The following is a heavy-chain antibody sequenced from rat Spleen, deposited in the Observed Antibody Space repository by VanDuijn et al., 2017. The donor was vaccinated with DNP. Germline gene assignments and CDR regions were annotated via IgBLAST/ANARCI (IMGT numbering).Heavy chain of an antibody. J-gene: IGHJ2*01. CDR2: IRSNGGT. D-gene: IGHD1-1*01. V-gene: IGHV2-47*01. CDR3: ARNLGYYSVYYFDY. Sequence: QVQLKESGPGLVQPSQTLSLTCTVSGLSLTSNSVSWVRQPPGKGLEWMGVIRSNGGTDYNSAIKSRLTITRDTSESQVFLKMHSLQTEDTAMYFCARNLGYYSVYYFDYWGQGVVVTVSS. CDR1: GLSLTSNS.